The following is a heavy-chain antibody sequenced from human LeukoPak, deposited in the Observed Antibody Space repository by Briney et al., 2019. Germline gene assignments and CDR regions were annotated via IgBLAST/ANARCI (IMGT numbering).Heavy chain of an antibody. J-gene: IGHJ4*02. D-gene: IGHD3-9*01. CDR3: AKAGNLVLRYSTHFDY. CDR2: ISGSGGST. CDR1: GFTFSSYA. Sequence: GGSLRLSCAASGFTFSSYAMSWVRQAPGKGLEWVSAISGSGGSTYYADSVRGRFTISRDNSKNTLYLQMNSLRAEDTAVYYCAKAGNLVLRYSTHFDYWGQGTLVTVSS. V-gene: IGHV3-23*01.